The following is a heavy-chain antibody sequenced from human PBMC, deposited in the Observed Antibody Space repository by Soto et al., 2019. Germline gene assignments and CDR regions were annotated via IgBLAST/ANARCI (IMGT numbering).Heavy chain of an antibody. CDR3: ARDGGSTPVPHYGMDV. J-gene: IGHJ6*02. Sequence: EVQLVESGGGLIQPGGSLRLSCAASGFTVSSSYMSWVRQAPGKGPEWVSIMYSGGTTYYADSVRGRFTISRDNAKNTLYLQMNSLVAHDTAVYYCARDGGSTPVPHYGMDVWGQGTTVTVSS. V-gene: IGHV3-53*01. CDR1: GFTVSSSY. D-gene: IGHD3-16*01. CDR2: MYSGGTT.